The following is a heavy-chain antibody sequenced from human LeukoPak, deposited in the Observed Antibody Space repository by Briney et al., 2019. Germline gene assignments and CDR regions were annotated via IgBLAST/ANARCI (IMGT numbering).Heavy chain of an antibody. D-gene: IGHD3-3*01. V-gene: IGHV4-39*01. CDR1: GGSISSSSYS. J-gene: IGHJ3*02. CDR3: ARHATTSDYDFWSGYLGAFDI. CDR2: IYYSGST. Sequence: PSETLSLTCTVSGGSISSSSYSWGWTRQPPGKGLEWIGSIYYSGSTYYNPSLKSRVTISVDTSKNQFSLKLSSVTAADTAVYYCARHATTSDYDFWSGYLGAFDIWGQGTMVTVSS.